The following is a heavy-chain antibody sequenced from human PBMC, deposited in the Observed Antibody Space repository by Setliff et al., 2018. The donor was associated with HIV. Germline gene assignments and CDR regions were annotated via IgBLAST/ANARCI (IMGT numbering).Heavy chain of an antibody. Sequence: PSETLSLTCAVSGGSISSSNYWSWVRQPPGKRLEWLGSIYQSGSTSYNPSLSSRLTISVDTSKNQVSLRLSSVTAADTGVYYCARHRDPPGSSWIYYYYYMDLWGEGTTVTVSS. CDR3: ARHRDPPGSSWIYYYYYMDL. J-gene: IGHJ6*03. V-gene: IGHV4-39*01. CDR2: IYQSGST. D-gene: IGHD6-13*01. CDR1: GGSISSSNY.